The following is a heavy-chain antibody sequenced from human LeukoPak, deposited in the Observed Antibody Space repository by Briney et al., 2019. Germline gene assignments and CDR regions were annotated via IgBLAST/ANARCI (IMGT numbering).Heavy chain of an antibody. V-gene: IGHV3-66*02. CDR2: IYSGGST. CDR3: AINYLYGDFLTAFDY. J-gene: IGHJ4*02. Sequence: ETLSLTCTVSGYSISSGYYWGWIRQPPGKGLEWVAVIYSGGSTYYADSVKGRFTISRDNSKNTLYLQMNSLRVEDTAVYYCAINYLYGDFLTAFDYWGQGTLVTVSS. CDR1: GYSISSGYY. D-gene: IGHD4-17*01.